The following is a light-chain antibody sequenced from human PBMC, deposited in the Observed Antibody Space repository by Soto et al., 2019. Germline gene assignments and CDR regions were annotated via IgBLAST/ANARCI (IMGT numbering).Light chain of an antibody. Sequence: QSALTQPASVSGSPGQSITISCTGTSSVVGGYNYVSWYQHHPSKAPKLMIYEVSNRPSGVSNRFSGSKSGNTASLTISGLQAEDEADYYCSSYTSSTTRVFGGGTKLTVL. CDR3: SSYTSSTTRV. CDR1: SSVVGGYNY. CDR2: EVS. V-gene: IGLV2-14*01. J-gene: IGLJ2*01.